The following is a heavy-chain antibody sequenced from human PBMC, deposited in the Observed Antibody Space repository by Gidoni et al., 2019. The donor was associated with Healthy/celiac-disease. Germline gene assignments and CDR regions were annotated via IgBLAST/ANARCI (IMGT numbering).Heavy chain of an antibody. CDR2: INHSGST. V-gene: IGHV4-34*01. CDR3: ARGGSFRGSVVVPDAIERAEYFQH. J-gene: IGHJ1*01. CDR1: VGSFICYY. Sequence: QVQLQQWGAGLFHPSETLSLTCAVSVGSFICYYWSWLRQPPGKWLEWIGEINHSGSTNYNPTIKRRDNISVDKGKNQFSLKLSSVTAADKAVYYCARGGSFRGSVVVPDAIERAEYFQHWGQGTLVTVSS. D-gene: IGHD2-2*01.